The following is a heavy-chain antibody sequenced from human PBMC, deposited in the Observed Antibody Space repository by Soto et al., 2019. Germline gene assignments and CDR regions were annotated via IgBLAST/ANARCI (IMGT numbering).Heavy chain of an antibody. CDR1: GGSISSYY. D-gene: IGHD4-17*01. V-gene: IGHV4-59*01. CDR2: IYYSGST. Sequence: SETLSLTCTVSGGSISSYYWSWIRQPPGKGLEWIGYIYYSGSTNYNPSLKSRVTISVDRSKNHFSLKLSSVTAAETAVYYCARGHYGTDFDYWGQGTLVTVSS. J-gene: IGHJ4*02. CDR3: ARGHYGTDFDY.